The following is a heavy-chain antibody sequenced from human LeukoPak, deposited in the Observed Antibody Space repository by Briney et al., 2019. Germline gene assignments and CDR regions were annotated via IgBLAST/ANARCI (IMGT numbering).Heavy chain of an antibody. J-gene: IGHJ4*02. V-gene: IGHV4-59*01. Sequence: SETLSLTCTVSGGSICSYYWSWIRQPPGKGLEWIGYIYYSGSTNYNPSLKSRVTISVDTSKNQFSLKLSSVTAADTAVYYCARGLSYGGPFDYWGQGTLVTVSS. CDR2: IYYSGST. CDR3: ARGLSYGGPFDY. D-gene: IGHD5-18*01. CDR1: GGSICSYY.